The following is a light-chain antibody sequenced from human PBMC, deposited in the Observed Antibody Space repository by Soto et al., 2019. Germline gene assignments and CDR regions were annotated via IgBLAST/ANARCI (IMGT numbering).Light chain of an antibody. V-gene: IGLV2-11*01. J-gene: IGLJ2*01. CDR3: CSYADNYLV. Sequence: QSALTQPRSVSGSPGQSVTISCTGTSSDVGGYNYVSWYQQLPGKAPKFIIYDVNNRPSGVPDRFSGSKSGNTASLTVSGLQAEDEADYYCCSYADNYLVFGGGTKVTVL. CDR2: DVN. CDR1: SSDVGGYNY.